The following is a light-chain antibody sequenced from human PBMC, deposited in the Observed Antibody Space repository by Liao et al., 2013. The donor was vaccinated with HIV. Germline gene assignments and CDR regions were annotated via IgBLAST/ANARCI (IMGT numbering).Light chain of an antibody. V-gene: IGLV3-1*01. CDR3: QAWDSSVV. CDR2: QDT. CDR1: KLGDKY. Sequence: SYELTQPPSVSVSPGQTASISCSGDKLGDKYVCWYQQKPGQSPVLVISQDTNRPSGIPERFSGSNSGNTATLTISGTQPMDEADYYCQAWDSSVVFGGGTKLTVL. J-gene: IGLJ2*01.